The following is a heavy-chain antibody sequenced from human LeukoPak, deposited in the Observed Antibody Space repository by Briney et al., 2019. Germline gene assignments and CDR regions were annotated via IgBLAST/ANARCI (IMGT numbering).Heavy chain of an antibody. CDR2: IYSGGST. V-gene: IGHV3-66*01. CDR1: GFTVSSNY. D-gene: IGHD4-23*01. J-gene: IGHJ4*02. CDR3: AKGTAVVTIHYFDS. Sequence: GGSLRLSCAASGFTVSSNYMSWVRQAPGKGLEWVSVIYSGGSTYYADSVKGRFTISRDNSKNTLYLQMNSLRAEDTAVYYCAKGTAVVTIHYFDSWGQGTLVTVSS.